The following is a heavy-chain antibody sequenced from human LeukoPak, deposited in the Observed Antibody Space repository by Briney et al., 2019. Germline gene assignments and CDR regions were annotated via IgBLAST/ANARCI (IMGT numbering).Heavy chain of an antibody. V-gene: IGHV5-51*01. CDR3: VRRKDSRSWYDAFDI. D-gene: IGHD6-13*01. Sequence: GESLKISCKGSGYRFTTYWIGWVRQMPGKGLEWMAIIYPDDSDVRYSPTFQGQVTISVDESITTAYLQWRSLKASDTAMYYCVRRKDSRSWYDAFDIWGLGTMVTVSS. CDR2: IYPDDSDV. CDR1: GYRFTTYW. J-gene: IGHJ3*02.